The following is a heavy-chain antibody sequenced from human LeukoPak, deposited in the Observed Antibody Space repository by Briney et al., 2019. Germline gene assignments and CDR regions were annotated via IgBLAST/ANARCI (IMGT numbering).Heavy chain of an antibody. V-gene: IGHV3-23*01. CDR2: IGGSGGSI. CDR3: AKDLIQLWLFPDD. CDR1: GFTFSSYA. Sequence: GRSLRLSCAASGFTFSSYAMSWVRQAPGKGLEWVSGIGGSGGSIYYADPVKGRFTISRDNSKNTLYLQMNSLRAEDTAVYYCAKDLIQLWLFPDDWGQGTLVTVSS. J-gene: IGHJ4*02. D-gene: IGHD5-18*01.